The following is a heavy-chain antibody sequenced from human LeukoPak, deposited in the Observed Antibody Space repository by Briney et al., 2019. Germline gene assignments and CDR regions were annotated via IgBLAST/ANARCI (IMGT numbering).Heavy chain of an antibody. CDR2: ISSSSSTI. CDR1: GFTFSSYS. Sequence: GGSLRLSCAASGFTFSSYSMNWVRPAPGKGLEWVSYISSSSSTIYYADSVKGRFTISRDNAKNSLYLQMNSLRAEDTAVYYCARAPSIVDYWGQGTLVTVSS. D-gene: IGHD3-16*02. CDR3: ARAPSIVDY. J-gene: IGHJ4*02. V-gene: IGHV3-48*01.